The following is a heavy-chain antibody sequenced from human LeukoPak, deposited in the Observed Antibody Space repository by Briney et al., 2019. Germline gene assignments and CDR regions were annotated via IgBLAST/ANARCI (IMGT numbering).Heavy chain of an antibody. CDR2: IIPIFGTA. V-gene: IGHV1-69*13. CDR1: GGTFSSYA. Sequence: ASVKVSCKASGGTFSSYAISWVRQAPGQGLEWMGGIIPIFGTANYAQKLQGRVTITADESASTAYMELSSLRSEDTAVYYCARDRVVAATHLYNWFDPWGQGTLVTVSS. CDR3: ARDRVVAATHLYNWFDP. J-gene: IGHJ5*02. D-gene: IGHD2-15*01.